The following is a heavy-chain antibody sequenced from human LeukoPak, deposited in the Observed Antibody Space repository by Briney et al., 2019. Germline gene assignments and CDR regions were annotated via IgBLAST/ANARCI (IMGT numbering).Heavy chain of an antibody. CDR1: GFTCSSYA. V-gene: IGHV3-23*01. D-gene: IGHD4-17*01. CDR3: AKDERLTTVTTHRRLPRTSFDY. J-gene: IGHJ4*02. Sequence: PGGSLRLYCAASGFTCSSYAMSWVRQAPGKGLEWVSALSGSGGSTYYADSVKGRFTISRDNSKNTLYLQMNSLRAEDTAVYYCAKDERLTTVTTHRRLPRTSFDYWGQGTLVTVSS. CDR2: LSGSGGST.